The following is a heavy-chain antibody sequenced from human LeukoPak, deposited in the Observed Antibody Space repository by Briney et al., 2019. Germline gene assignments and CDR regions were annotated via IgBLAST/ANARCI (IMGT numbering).Heavy chain of an antibody. D-gene: IGHD2-8*01. Sequence: GGSLILSCAASGVTVSSYAMSWVRKAPGKGLEWVSAISGSGGSTYYADSVKGRFTISRDDSKNTLYLQMNSLRAEDTAVYYCARCTSSRGSDLWGQGTLVTVSS. CDR3: ARCTSSRGSDL. J-gene: IGHJ5*02. CDR1: GVTVSSYA. CDR2: ISGSGGST. V-gene: IGHV3-23*01.